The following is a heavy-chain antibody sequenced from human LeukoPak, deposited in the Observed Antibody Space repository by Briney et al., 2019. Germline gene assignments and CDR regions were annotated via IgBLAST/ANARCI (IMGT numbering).Heavy chain of an antibody. CDR3: ARDAGYFDY. CDR1: GFTFSSYG. CDR2: IWHDGSNK. D-gene: IGHD3-10*01. J-gene: IGHJ4*02. V-gene: IGHV3-33*01. Sequence: GGSLRLSCAASGFTFSSYGMHWVRQAPGKGLEWVAIIWHDGSNKYYADSVKGRFTISRDNAKNSLYLQMNSLRAEDTAVYYCARDAGYFDYWGQGTLVTVSS.